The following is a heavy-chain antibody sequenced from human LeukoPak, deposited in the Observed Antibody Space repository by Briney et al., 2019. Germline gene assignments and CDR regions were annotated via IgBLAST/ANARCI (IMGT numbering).Heavy chain of an antibody. CDR1: GFTFSNYA. CDR2: ISSSGSTI. CDR3: ARVGLLNWFDP. J-gene: IGHJ5*02. V-gene: IGHV3-48*03. Sequence: GGSLRLSCAASGFTFSNYAMSWVRQAPGKGLEWVSYISSSGSTIYYADSVKGRFTISRDNAKNSLYLQMNSLRAEDTAVYYCARVGLLNWFDPWGQGTLVTVSS.